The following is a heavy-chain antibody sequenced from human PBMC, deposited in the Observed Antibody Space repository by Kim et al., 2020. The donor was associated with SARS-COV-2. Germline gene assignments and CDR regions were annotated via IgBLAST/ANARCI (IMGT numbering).Heavy chain of an antibody. CDR2: ISAYNGNT. CDR3: ARAYGSGSYYMTYYYYGMDV. J-gene: IGHJ6*02. V-gene: IGHV1-18*01. CDR1: GYTFTSYG. D-gene: IGHD3-10*01. Sequence: ASVKVSCKASGYTFTSYGISWVRQAPGQGLEWMGWISAYNGNTNYAQKLQGRVTMTTDTSTSTAYMELRSLRSDDTAVYYCARAYGSGSYYMTYYYYGMDVWGQGTTVTVSS.